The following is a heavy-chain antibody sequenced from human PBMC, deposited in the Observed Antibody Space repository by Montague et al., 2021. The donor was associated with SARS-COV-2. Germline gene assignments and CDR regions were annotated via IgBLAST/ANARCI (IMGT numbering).Heavy chain of an antibody. Sequence: SETLSLTCVVYGGSFSGYYWSWIRQPPGKGLEWIEEINHSGSTNYNPSLKSRVTISVDTSKKQFSLRLNSVTVADTAVYYCARGGGYSYGALDYWGQGTLVTVSS. CDR1: GGSFSGYY. J-gene: IGHJ4*02. CDR3: ARGGGYSYGALDY. CDR2: INHSGST. D-gene: IGHD5-18*01. V-gene: IGHV4-34*01.